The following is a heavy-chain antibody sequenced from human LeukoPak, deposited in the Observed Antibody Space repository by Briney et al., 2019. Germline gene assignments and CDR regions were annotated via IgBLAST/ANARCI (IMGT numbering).Heavy chain of an antibody. CDR2: IYYSGST. J-gene: IGHJ4*02. Sequence: PSETLSLTCTVSGASISSHYWGWIRQPPGKGLEWIGYIYYSGSTNYNPSLKSRVTISVDTPKNQFSLKLSSVTAADTAVYYCARENNHSSSSCFDYWGQGTLVTVSS. CDR1: GASISSHY. D-gene: IGHD6-6*01. CDR3: ARENNHSSSSCFDY. V-gene: IGHV4-59*11.